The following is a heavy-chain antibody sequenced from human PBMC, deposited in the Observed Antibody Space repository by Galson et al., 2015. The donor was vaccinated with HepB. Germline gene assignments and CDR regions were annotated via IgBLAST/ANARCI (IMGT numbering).Heavy chain of an antibody. V-gene: IGHV3-9*01. CDR1: GFIFDDFA. J-gene: IGHJ4*02. Sequence: SLRLSCAASGFIFDDFAMHWVRLAPGKGLEWVSGIHWNGGTTHYADSVKGRFTISRDNAKNSLYLQMNILRPEDTAFYYCAKDMGRSSSLGLDYWGQGMLVTVSS. D-gene: IGHD3-10*01. CDR2: IHWNGGTT. CDR3: AKDMGRSSSLGLDY.